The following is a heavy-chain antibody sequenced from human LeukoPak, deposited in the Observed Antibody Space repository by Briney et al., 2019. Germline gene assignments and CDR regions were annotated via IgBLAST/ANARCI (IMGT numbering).Heavy chain of an antibody. V-gene: IGHV4-4*07. J-gene: IGHJ4*02. CDR3: ARGLYCGGVCYSDFDY. Sequence: SETLSLTCTVSGGSISSYYWSWIRQPAGKGLEWIGRIYTSGTTNYNPSLKSRVTMSVDTSKNQFSLKLSSVTAADTAVYYCARGLYCGGVCYSDFDYWGQGTLVTVSS. CDR2: IYTSGTT. D-gene: IGHD2-21*02. CDR1: GGSISSYY.